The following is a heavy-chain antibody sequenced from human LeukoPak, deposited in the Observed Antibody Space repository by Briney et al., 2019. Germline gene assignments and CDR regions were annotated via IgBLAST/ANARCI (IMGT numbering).Heavy chain of an antibody. CDR2: IKADGSGT. V-gene: IGHV3-43*02. CDR3: ATWAFYHNLDV. Sequence: GGALRLSCAASGFTIGPYAMYWVRQGPGRGLEWVSVIKADGSGTFYADPVRGRFTTSRDNSKNSLYLQMNSLTSEDTALYYCATWAFYHNLDVWGQGTTVIVSS. CDR1: GFTIGPYA. J-gene: IGHJ6*02. D-gene: IGHD2/OR15-2a*01.